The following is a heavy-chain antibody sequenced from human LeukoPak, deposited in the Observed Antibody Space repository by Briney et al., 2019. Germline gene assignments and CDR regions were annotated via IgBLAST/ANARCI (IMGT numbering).Heavy chain of an antibody. V-gene: IGHV4-59*01. Sequence: SETLSLTCTVPGGSISSYYWSWIRQPPGKGLEWIGYIYYSGSTNYNPSLKSRVTISVDTSKNQFSLKLSSVTAADTAVYYCARVPYSSSSGDYWGQGTLVTVSS. CDR2: IYYSGST. D-gene: IGHD6-6*01. CDR3: ARVPYSSSSGDY. CDR1: GGSISSYY. J-gene: IGHJ4*02.